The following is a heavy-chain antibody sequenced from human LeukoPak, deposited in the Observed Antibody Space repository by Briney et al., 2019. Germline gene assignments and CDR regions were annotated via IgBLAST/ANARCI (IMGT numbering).Heavy chain of an antibody. CDR2: INPSGGST. D-gene: IGHD3-22*01. CDR1: GYTFTSYY. CDR3: ARDLGSGYYYDSSGYRRYNWFDP. Sequence: ASVKVSCTASGYTFTSYYMHWVRQAPGQGLEWMGLINPSGGSTSYAQKFQGRVTMTRDTSTSTVYMELSSLRSEDTAVYYCARDLGSGYYYDSSGYRRYNWFDPWGQGTLVTVSS. J-gene: IGHJ5*02. V-gene: IGHV1-46*01.